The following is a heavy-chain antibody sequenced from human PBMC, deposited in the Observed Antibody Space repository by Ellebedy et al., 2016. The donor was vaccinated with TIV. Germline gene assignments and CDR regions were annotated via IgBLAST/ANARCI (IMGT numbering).Heavy chain of an antibody. CDR1: GFTVSIHR. D-gene: IGHD3-10*01. CDR3: ARTYQTAMVRGVISPCNY. V-gene: IGHV3-7*01. Sequence: GGSLRLXXAASGFTVSIHRMTSVCQAPGEGLEWLANIKQDGTEEYYVDSVKGRFTISRDNAKNSLYLQMNSLRAEDTAVYYCARTYQTAMVRGVISPCNYWGQGTLVTVSS. J-gene: IGHJ4*02. CDR2: IKQDGTEE.